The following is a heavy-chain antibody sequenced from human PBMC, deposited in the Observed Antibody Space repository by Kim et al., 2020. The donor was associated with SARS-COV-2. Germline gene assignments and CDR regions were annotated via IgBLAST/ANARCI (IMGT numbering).Heavy chain of an antibody. CDR3: ARASGSYHGDDAFDI. Sequence: GSVKGRFTISRENAKNSLYLQMNSLRAGDTAVYYCARASGSYHGDDAFDIWGQGTMVTVSS. D-gene: IGHD1-26*01. V-gene: IGHV3-13*01. J-gene: IGHJ3*02.